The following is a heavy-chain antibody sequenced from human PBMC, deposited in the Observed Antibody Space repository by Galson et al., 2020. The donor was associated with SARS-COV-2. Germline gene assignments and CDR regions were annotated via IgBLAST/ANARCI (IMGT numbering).Heavy chain of an antibody. CDR3: ASSPGIVGATWDAVDI. CDR2: IYSGGST. D-gene: IGHD1-26*01. Sequence: GGSLRLSCAASGFTVSSNYMSWVRQAPGKGLEWVSVIYSGGSTYYADSVKGRFTISRDNSKNTLYLQMNSLRAEDTAVYYCASSPGIVGATWDAVDIWGQGTMVTVSS. V-gene: IGHV3-66*02. CDR1: GFTVSSNY. J-gene: IGHJ3*02.